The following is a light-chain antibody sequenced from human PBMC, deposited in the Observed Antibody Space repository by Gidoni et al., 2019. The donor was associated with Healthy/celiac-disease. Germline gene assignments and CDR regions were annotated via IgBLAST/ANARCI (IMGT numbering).Light chain of an antibody. CDR1: SSDGGGYNY. J-gene: IGLJ2*01. CDR3: SSYTSSSTLV. V-gene: IGLV2-14*03. Sequence: QSALTQPASVSGSPGQSSTISCTGTSSDGGGYNYVSWYQQHPGKAPKLMIYDVSNRPSGVSNRFSGSKSGNTASLTISVLHAEDEADYYCSSYTSSSTLVFGGGTKLTVL. CDR2: DVS.